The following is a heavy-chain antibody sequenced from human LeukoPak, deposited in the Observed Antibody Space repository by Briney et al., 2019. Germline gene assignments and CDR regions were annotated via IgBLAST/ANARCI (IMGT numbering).Heavy chain of an antibody. CDR2: IKEDGSEK. D-gene: IGHD5-18*01. V-gene: IGHV3-7*05. CDR1: GFTFSAYW. CDR3: ARLPLTARRHFDF. Sequence: PGGSLRLSCAASGFTFSAYWMSXXRQTPGKGLXXXXNIKEDGSEKYYVDYVKGRFIISRDNAKNSLYVQMNSLRAEDTAVYYCARLPLTARRHFDFWGQGTQVTVSS. J-gene: IGHJ4*02.